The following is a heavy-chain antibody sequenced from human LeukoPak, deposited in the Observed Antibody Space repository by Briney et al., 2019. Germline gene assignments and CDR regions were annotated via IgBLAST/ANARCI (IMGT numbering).Heavy chain of an antibody. Sequence: PSQTLFLTCTVSGGSISSGGYYWSWIRQHPGKGLEWIGYIYYSGSTYYNPSLKSRVTISVDTSKNQFSLKLSSVTAADTAVYYCARVLRSFDSDAFDIWGQGTMVTVSS. D-gene: IGHD4-17*01. CDR1: GGSISSGGYY. CDR2: IYYSGST. J-gene: IGHJ3*02. CDR3: ARVLRSFDSDAFDI. V-gene: IGHV4-31*03.